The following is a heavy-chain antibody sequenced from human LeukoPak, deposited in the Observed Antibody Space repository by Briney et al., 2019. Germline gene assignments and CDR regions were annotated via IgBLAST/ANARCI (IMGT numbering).Heavy chain of an antibody. J-gene: IGHJ4*02. CDR1: GYTFTGYY. V-gene: IGHV1-2*02. CDR2: INPNSGGT. Sequence: GASVKVSCKASGYTFTGYYMHWVRQAPGQGLVWMGWINPNSGGTNYAQKFQGRVTMTRDTSISTAYMELSRLRSDDTAVYYCARGHPVGSYGDYGYWGQGTLVTVSS. D-gene: IGHD4-17*01. CDR3: ARGHPVGSYGDYGY.